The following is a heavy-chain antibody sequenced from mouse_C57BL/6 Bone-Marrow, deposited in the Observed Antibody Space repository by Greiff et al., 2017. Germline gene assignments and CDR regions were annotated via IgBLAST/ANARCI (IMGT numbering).Heavy chain of an antibody. V-gene: IGHV1-59*01. CDR2: IDPSDSYT. CDR1: GYTFTSYW. Sequence: VQLQQPGAELVRPGTSVKLSCKASGYTFTSYWMHWVKQRPGQGLEWIGVIDPSDSYTNYNQKFKGKATLTVDTSSSTAYMQLSSLTSEDSAVYYCARALPLLRFAYWGQGTLVTVSA. D-gene: IGHD1-2*01. CDR3: ARALPLLRFAY. J-gene: IGHJ3*01.